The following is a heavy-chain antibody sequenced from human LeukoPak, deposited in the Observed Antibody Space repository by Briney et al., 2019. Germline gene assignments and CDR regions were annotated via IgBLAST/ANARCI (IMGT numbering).Heavy chain of an antibody. CDR3: ARESCTSSSCYARYYYGMDV. CDR2: IFHSGNT. D-gene: IGHD2-2*01. Sequence: SGTLSLTCAVSGGAISSANWWSWARQPPGKGLEWIGEIFHSGNTNYNPSLKSRSTISVDKSKNQFSLKLTSVTAADTAVYYCARESCTSSSCYARYYYGMDVWGKGTTVTVSS. V-gene: IGHV4-4*02. CDR1: GGAISSANW. J-gene: IGHJ6*04.